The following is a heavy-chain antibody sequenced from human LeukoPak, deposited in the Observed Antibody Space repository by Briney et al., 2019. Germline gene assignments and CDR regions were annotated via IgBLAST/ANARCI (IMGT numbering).Heavy chain of an antibody. CDR1: GFTFSSYE. CDR3: ARDGASHGDYVGDY. CDR2: ISSSGSTI. D-gene: IGHD4-17*01. V-gene: IGHV3-48*03. J-gene: IGHJ4*02. Sequence: PGGSLRLSCAASGFTFSSYEMNWVRQAPGKGLEWVSYISSSGSTIYYAGSVKGRFTISRDNAKNSPYLQMNSLRAEDTAVYYCARDGASHGDYVGDYWGQGTLVTVSS.